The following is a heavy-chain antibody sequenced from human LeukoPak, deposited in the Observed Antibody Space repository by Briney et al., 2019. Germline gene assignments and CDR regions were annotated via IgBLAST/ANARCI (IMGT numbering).Heavy chain of an antibody. CDR1: GFTFSSYG. J-gene: IGHJ4*02. CDR2: ISYDGSNK. V-gene: IGHV3-30*18. CDR3: AKAGTELDVSFDY. D-gene: IGHD1-26*01. Sequence: GGSLRLSCAASGFTFSSYGMHWVRQAPGKGLEWVAVISYDGSNKYYADSVKGRFTISRDNSKNTLYLQMNSLRAEDTAVYYCAKAGTELDVSFDYWGQETLVTVSS.